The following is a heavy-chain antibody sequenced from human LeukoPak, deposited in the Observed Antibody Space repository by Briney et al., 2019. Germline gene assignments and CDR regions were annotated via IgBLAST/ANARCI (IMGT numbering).Heavy chain of an antibody. CDR2: IYYSGST. D-gene: IGHD2-15*01. V-gene: IGHV4-59*01. Sequence: SETLSLTCTVSGGSISSYYWSWIRQPPGKGLEWIGYIYYSGSTNYNPSLKSRVTISVDTSKNQFSLKLSSSTAADTAVYYCARDLPYCSGGSCSTWGQGTLVTVSS. CDR3: ARDLPYCSGGSCST. CDR1: GGSISSYY. J-gene: IGHJ5*02.